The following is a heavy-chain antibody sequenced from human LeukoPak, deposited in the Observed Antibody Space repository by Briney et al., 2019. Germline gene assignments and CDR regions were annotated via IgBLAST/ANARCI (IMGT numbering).Heavy chain of an antibody. J-gene: IGHJ4*02. V-gene: IGHV4-34*01. CDR1: GGSFSDYH. CDR3: ARARSSSWYDY. CDR2: IDHSGST. Sequence: SETLSLTCAVYGGSFSDYHWSWTRQPPGKGLEWIGEIDHSGSTNYKPSLKSRVTISVDTSQNQFSLNVFSVTAADTAVYYCARARSSSWYDYWGQGTLVTVSS. D-gene: IGHD6-13*01.